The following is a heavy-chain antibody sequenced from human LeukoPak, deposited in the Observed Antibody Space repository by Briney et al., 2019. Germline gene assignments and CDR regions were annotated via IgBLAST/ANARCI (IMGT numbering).Heavy chain of an antibody. CDR3: ATEAIVVVTARDYWYFDL. CDR2: IIPILGIP. V-gene: IGHV1-69*04. J-gene: IGHJ2*01. Sequence: SVKVSCKASGGTFSSYAISWVRQAPGQGLEWMGRIIPILGIPNYAQKFQGRVTITADKSTTTAYMELSSLRSEDTAAYYCATEAIVVVTARDYWYFDLWGRGTLVTVSS. CDR1: GGTFSSYA. D-gene: IGHD2-21*02.